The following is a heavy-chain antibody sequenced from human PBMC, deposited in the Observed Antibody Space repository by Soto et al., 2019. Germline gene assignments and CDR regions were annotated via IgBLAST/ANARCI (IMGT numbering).Heavy chain of an antibody. V-gene: IGHV3-33*08. CDR2: IWYDGSNK. Sequence: GGSLRLSCAASGFTFSSYGMHWVRQAPGKGLEWVAVIWYDGSNKYYADSVKGRFTISRDNSKNTLYLQMNSLRAEDTAVYYCAREPYYCSSTSCYAFDIWGQGTMVTVSS. J-gene: IGHJ3*02. D-gene: IGHD2-2*01. CDR3: AREPYYCSSTSCYAFDI. CDR1: GFTFSSYG.